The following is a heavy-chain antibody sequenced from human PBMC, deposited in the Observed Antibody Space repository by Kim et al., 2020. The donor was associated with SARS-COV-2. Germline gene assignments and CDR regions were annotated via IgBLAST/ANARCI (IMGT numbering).Heavy chain of an antibody. Sequence: GESLKISCKGSGYSFTSYWIGWVRQMPGKGLEWMGIIYPGDSDTRYSPSFQGQVTISADKSISTAYLQWSSLKASDTAMYYCARHGTYYGSGSGWAPIWGQGTLVTVSS. J-gene: IGHJ4*02. D-gene: IGHD3-10*01. CDR3: ARHGTYYGSGSGWAPI. CDR2: IYPGDSDT. CDR1: GYSFTSYW. V-gene: IGHV5-51*01.